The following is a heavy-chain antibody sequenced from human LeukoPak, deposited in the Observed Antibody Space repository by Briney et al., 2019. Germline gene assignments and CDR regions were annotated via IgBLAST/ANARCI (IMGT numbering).Heavy chain of an antibody. CDR1: GGSFSGYY. D-gene: IGHD2-2*01. Sequence: SETLSLTCAVYGGSFSGYYWSWIRQPPGKGLEWIGEINHSGSTNYSPSLKSRVTISVDTSKNQFSLKLSSVTAADTAVYYCARGLAYCSSTSCRAGYGYWGQGTLVTVSS. CDR3: ARGLAYCSSTSCRAGYGY. CDR2: INHSGST. V-gene: IGHV4-34*01. J-gene: IGHJ4*02.